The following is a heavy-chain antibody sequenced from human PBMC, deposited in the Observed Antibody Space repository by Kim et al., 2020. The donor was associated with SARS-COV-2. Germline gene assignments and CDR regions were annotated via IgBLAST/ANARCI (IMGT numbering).Heavy chain of an antibody. V-gene: IGHV3-23*01. CDR3: AKDQGIAAAGTYYFDY. J-gene: IGHJ4*02. D-gene: IGHD6-13*01. Sequence: SVKGRFTISRDNSKNTRYLQMNSLRAEDTAVYYCAKDQGIAAAGTYYFDYWGQGTLVTVSS.